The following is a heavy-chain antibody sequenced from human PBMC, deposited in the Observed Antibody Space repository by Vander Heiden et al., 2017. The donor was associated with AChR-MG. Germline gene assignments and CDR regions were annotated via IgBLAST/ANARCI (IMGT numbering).Heavy chain of an antibody. J-gene: IGHJ4*02. CDR1: GFTFSSYS. V-gene: IGHV3-48*02. CDR2: SSSSSSTI. Sequence: EVQLVESGGGLVQPGGSLRLSCAASGFTFSSYSMNWVRQAPGKGLEWVSYSSSSSSTIYYADSVKGRFTISRDNAKNSLYLQMNSLRDEDTAVYYCARDKRGKYGSGSIFDYWGQGTLVTVSS. D-gene: IGHD3-10*01. CDR3: ARDKRGKYGSGSIFDY.